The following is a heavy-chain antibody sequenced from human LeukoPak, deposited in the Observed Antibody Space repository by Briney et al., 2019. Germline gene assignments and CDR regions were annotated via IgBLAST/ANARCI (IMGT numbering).Heavy chain of an antibody. CDR1: GYTFTGYY. J-gene: IGHJ4*02. CDR2: INPNSGGT. Sequence: ASVKVSCKASGYTFTGYYMHWVRQAPGQGLEWMGWINPNSGGTNYAQKFQGRVTITRDTSISTAYMELSRLRSDDTAVYYCARVGNYYDSSGYSLRYWGQGTLVTVSS. V-gene: IGHV1-2*02. CDR3: ARVGNYYDSSGYSLRY. D-gene: IGHD3-22*01.